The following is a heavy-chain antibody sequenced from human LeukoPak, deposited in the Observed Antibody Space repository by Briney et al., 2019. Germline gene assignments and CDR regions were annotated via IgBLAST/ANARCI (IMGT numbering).Heavy chain of an antibody. CDR2: INQDGSGK. Sequence: GGSLRLSCTASGFTFGDYAMSWFRQAPGKGLEWVAEINQDGSGKYYVDSVEGRFTISRDNAKNSLHLQMNSLRAEDTAVYYCARDPHYGAFDIWGQGTMVTVSS. D-gene: IGHD3-16*01. J-gene: IGHJ3*02. V-gene: IGHV3-7*01. CDR3: ARDPHYGAFDI. CDR1: GFTFGDYA.